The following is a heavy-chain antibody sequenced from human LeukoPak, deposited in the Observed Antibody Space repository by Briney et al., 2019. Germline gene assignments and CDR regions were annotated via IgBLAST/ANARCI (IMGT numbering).Heavy chain of an antibody. D-gene: IGHD3-22*01. V-gene: IGHV3-23*01. J-gene: IGHJ3*02. CDR2: ISCSGGST. CDR1: GFTFSRYA. CDR3: AQNLITYYYDSSDYDHAFDM. Sequence: GGSLRLSCAASGFTFSRYAMSWVHQAPGKGLEWVSAISCSGGSTYYAASVKGRFTISRDNSKNTLYRQMNSLRAEDTAVYYCAQNLITYYYDSSDYDHAFDMWGQGTMVTVS.